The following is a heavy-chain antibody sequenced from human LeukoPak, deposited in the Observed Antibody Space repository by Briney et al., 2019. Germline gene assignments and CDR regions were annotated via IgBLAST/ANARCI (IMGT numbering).Heavy chain of an antibody. CDR2: IYHSGST. Sequence: SETLSLTCTVSGYSISSGYYWGWIRQPPGKGLEWIGSIYHSGSTYYNPSLKSRVTMSVDTSKNQFSLKLSSVTAADTAVYYCASCTGARWWFDPWGQGTLVTVSS. CDR3: ASCTGARWWFDP. J-gene: IGHJ5*02. V-gene: IGHV4-38-2*02. CDR1: GYSISSGYY. D-gene: IGHD1-26*01.